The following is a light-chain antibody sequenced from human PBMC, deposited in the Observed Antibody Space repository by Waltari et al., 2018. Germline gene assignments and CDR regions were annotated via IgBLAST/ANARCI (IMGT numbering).Light chain of an antibody. V-gene: IGKV2-30*02. J-gene: IGKJ2*01. CDR2: KVS. CDR1: QSRVHSAGHTY. CDR3: MQGTYWPYT. Sequence: DVVMTQSPLSLPVTLGQQASIPCMSSQSRVHSAGHTYLRWFHQRPGQVPRRLIYKVSNLESGVPDRCRGSGSDTDFTLKISRVEADDVGVYYCMQGTYWPYTFGQGTRLDIK.